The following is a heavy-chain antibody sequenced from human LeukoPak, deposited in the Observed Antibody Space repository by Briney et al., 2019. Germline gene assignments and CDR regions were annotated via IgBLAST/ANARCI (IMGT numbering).Heavy chain of an antibody. J-gene: IGHJ3*02. Sequence: GGSLRLSCAASGFTFSSYAMSWVRQAPGKGLEWVSAISGSGGSTYYADSVKGRFTISRDNSKNTLYLQMNSLRAEDTAVYYCAKDRGTMVRDTIDAFDIWGQGTMVTVSS. CDR1: GFTFSSYA. D-gene: IGHD3-10*01. CDR2: ISGSGGST. V-gene: IGHV3-23*01. CDR3: AKDRGTMVRDTIDAFDI.